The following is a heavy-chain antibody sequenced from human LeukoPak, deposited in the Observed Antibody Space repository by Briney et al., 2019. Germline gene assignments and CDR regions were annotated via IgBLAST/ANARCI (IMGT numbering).Heavy chain of an antibody. CDR1: GYTSTRYG. CDR3: GRDAPAAARTFDY. J-gene: IGHJ4*02. D-gene: IGHD6-13*01. V-gene: IGHV1-18*01. Sequence: ASVKVSCKASGYTSTRYGISWVRQAPGQGREWMGWISTYTGSTKCPQKLQARVTMTADTSTVPAYMELKSQISDDTAVYYCGRDAPAAARTFDYWGQGTLVTVSS. CDR2: ISTYTGST.